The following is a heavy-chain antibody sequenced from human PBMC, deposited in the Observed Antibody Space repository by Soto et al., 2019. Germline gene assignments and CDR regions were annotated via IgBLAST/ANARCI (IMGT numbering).Heavy chain of an antibody. Sequence: GGSLRLSCAASGFTFSSYTMNWVRQAPGEGLEWVSSITTSSSYIYYADSVKGRFTIPRDNAKNSLYLQMNSLRAEDTAVYYCARDLALAGNYWGQGGLVTVSS. CDR2: ITTSSSYI. J-gene: IGHJ4*02. D-gene: IGHD6-19*01. CDR3: ARDLALAGNY. CDR1: GFTFSSYT. V-gene: IGHV3-21*01.